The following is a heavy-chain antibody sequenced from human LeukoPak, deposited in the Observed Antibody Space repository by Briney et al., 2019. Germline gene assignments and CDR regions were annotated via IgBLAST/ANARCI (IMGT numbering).Heavy chain of an antibody. CDR2: IYPGDSDT. V-gene: IGHV5-51*01. CDR3: ATHTSSRDVFDI. J-gene: IGHJ3*02. D-gene: IGHD6-13*01. Sequence: GESLKISCKGSGYSFSSYWIGWVRQMPGKGLEWMGIIYPGDSDTRYGPSFQGQVTISADKSISTAYLQWSSLKASDTAVYYCATHTSSRDVFDIWGQGTKVTVSS. CDR1: GYSFSSYW.